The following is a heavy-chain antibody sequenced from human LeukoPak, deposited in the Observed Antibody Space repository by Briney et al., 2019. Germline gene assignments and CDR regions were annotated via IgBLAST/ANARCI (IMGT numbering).Heavy chain of an antibody. V-gene: IGHV3-30*02. Sequence: GGSLRLSCGASGFTFSNYGMLWVRQAPGKGLEWAAFIRYDGNNKLYADSMKGRFTISRDNSKNTLYLHINSLRAEDTAVYYCARALPKQLRSGYYYYMDVWGKGTTVTVSS. CDR3: ARALPKQLRSGYYYYMDV. CDR1: GFTFSNYG. CDR2: IRYDGNNK. D-gene: IGHD6-6*01. J-gene: IGHJ6*03.